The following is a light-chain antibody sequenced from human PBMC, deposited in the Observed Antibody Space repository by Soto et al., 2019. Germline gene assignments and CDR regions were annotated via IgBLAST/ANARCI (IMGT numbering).Light chain of an antibody. CDR2: EVN. Sequence: QSVLTQPRSASGSPGQSVTISCTGTSSDVGTYNYVSWYQQHPGKAPKLMIYEVNKRPAGVPDRFSGSKSGIMASLTVSGVQDEDEADYYWSSYAGNNNSYVFGKGKKVTV. CDR1: SSDVGTYNY. V-gene: IGLV2-8*01. J-gene: IGLJ1*01. CDR3: SSYAGNNNSYV.